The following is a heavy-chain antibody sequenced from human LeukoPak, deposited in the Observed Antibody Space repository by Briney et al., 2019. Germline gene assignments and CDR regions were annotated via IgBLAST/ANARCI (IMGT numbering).Heavy chain of an antibody. D-gene: IGHD5-24*01. J-gene: IGHJ4*02. CDR3: AKDRGDYFDY. Sequence: GGSLRLXCAASGFTFSSYGMHWVRQAPGKGLEWVAFIRYDGSNKYYADSVKGRFTISRDNSKNTLYLQMNSLRVEDTAVYYCAKDRGDYFDYWGPGTLVTVSS. CDR2: IRYDGSNK. V-gene: IGHV3-30*02. CDR1: GFTFSSYG.